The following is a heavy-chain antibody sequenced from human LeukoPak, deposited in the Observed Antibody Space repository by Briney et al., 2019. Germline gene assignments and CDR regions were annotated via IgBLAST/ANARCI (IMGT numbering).Heavy chain of an antibody. V-gene: IGHV3-53*01. J-gene: IGHJ3*02. CDR1: GFTVSSNY. CDR2: IYSGGST. D-gene: IGHD6-13*01. CDR3: ARARAAAGPDAFDI. Sequence: GGSLRLSCAASGFTVSSNYMSWVRQAPGKGLGWVSVIYSGGSTYYADSVKGRFTISRDNSKNTLYLQMNSLRAEDTAVYYCARARAAAGPDAFDIWGQGTMVTVSS.